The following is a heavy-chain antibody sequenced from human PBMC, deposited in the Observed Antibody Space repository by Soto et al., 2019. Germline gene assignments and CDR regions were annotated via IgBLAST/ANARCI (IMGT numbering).Heavy chain of an antibody. V-gene: IGHV3-23*01. CDR2: ISGSGGST. D-gene: IGHD2-15*01. CDR1: GFTFSSYA. Sequence: EVQLLESGGGLVQPGGSLRLSCAACGFTFSSYAMSWVRQAPGKGLEWVSAISGSGGSTYYADSVKGRFTIFRDNSKNTLYLQMNSLRAEDTAVYYCAKDGYCSGGSCYRTDYWGQGTLVTVSS. J-gene: IGHJ4*02. CDR3: AKDGYCSGGSCYRTDY.